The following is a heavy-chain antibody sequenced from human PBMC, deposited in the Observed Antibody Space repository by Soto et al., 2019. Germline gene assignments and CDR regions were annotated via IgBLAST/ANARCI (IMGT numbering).Heavy chain of an antibody. CDR2: ISYDGSNK. CDR1: GFTFGSYG. J-gene: IGHJ4*02. D-gene: IGHD3-22*01. V-gene: IGHV3-30*18. CDR3: AKAASYYYDSSVYFDY. Sequence: PGGSLRLSCAASGFTFGSYGMHWVRQAPGKGLEWVAVISYDGSNKYYADSVKGRFTISRDNSKNTLYLQMNSLRAEDTAVYYCAKAASYYYDSSVYFDYWGQGTLVTVSS.